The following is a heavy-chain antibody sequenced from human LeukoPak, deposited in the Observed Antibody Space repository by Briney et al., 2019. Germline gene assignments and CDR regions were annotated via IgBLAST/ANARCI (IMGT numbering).Heavy chain of an antibody. CDR3: ATQWFGELSIIGY. CDR2: INPNTGGT. Sequence: ASVKVSCKASGYTFTGYYMHWVRQAPGQGLEWMGWINPNTGGTNYAQKFQGRVTMTRDTSISTAYMELSRLRSDDTAVYYCATQWFGELSIIGYWGQGTLVTVSS. V-gene: IGHV1-2*02. CDR1: GYTFTGYY. J-gene: IGHJ4*02. D-gene: IGHD3-10*01.